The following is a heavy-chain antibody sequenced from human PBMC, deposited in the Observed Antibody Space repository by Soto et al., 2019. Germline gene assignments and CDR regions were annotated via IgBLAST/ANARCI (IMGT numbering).Heavy chain of an antibody. V-gene: IGHV3-23*01. CDR3: AKEFVVTAILYYFDY. CDR1: GFTFSSYA. CDR2: ISGSGATT. D-gene: IGHD2-21*02. J-gene: IGHJ4*02. Sequence: GGSLRLSCAASGFTFSSYAMNWVRQAPGKGLEWVSGISGSGATTYYADSVKGRFTISRDNSKNTLYLQMNSLRAEDTAVYYCAKEFVVTAILYYFDYWGQGTLVTVSS.